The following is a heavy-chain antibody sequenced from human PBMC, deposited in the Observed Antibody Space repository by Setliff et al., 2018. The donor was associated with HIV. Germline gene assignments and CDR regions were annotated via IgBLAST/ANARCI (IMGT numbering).Heavy chain of an antibody. J-gene: IGHJ4*02. CDR2: ISGSGGGT. Sequence: GGSLRLSCAASGFTFRTYAMSWVRQAPGKGLEWVAAISGSGGGTYYADSVKGRFTISRDNSKNTLYLQMNSLRVEDTAIYYCAKDPYSGTFTLYYFDYWGQGTLVTVSS. CDR3: AKDPYSGTFTLYYFDY. D-gene: IGHD1-26*01. CDR1: GFTFRTYA. V-gene: IGHV3-23*01.